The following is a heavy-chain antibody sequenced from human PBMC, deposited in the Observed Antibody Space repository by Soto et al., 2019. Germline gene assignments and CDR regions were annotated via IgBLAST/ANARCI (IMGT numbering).Heavy chain of an antibody. CDR1: GFSLTTSGEG. J-gene: IGHJ3*01. Sequence: QIALKESGPTLVKPTQTLTLTCTFSGFSLTTSGEGVGWVRQPPGKGLEWVALVYGDDDKRYLTSLKSRLTITKDTSKNQVVLTMTNMDPVDTGTYFCVHNIGGDYVYGFDFWGQGTKVTVS. CDR3: VHNIGGDYVYGFDF. V-gene: IGHV2-5*02. D-gene: IGHD3-16*01. CDR2: VYGDDDK.